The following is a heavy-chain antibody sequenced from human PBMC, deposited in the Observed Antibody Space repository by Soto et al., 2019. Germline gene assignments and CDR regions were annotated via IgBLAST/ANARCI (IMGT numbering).Heavy chain of an antibody. D-gene: IGHD3-3*01. CDR3: ARLSRSSYYDFWSTPMDV. CDR1: GDSVTSHY. Sequence: PSETLSLTCSFSGDSVTSHYLTWIRQSPEKGLEWIGYMHYSGFSHYNPSLKSRLTISVDTSKNQFSLKLSSVTAADTAVYYCARLSRSSYYDFWSTPMDVWGKGTTVTVSS. J-gene: IGHJ6*03. V-gene: IGHV4-59*02. CDR2: MHYSGFS.